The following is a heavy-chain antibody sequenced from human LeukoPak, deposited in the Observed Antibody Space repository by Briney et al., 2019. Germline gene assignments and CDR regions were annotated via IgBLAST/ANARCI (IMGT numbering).Heavy chain of an antibody. D-gene: IGHD1-1*01. V-gene: IGHV3-74*01. CDR2: INGDGTET. J-gene: IGHJ4*02. CDR1: GFAFSAYW. Sequence: GGSLRLSCVASGFAFSAYWMHWVRQAPGEGLVRVSRINGDGTETTYADSVKGRLSVSRDNAKNTVYLQMNSLRVEDTAVYYCSRGWIMGGRTEVALEYWGQGILVTVSS. CDR3: SRGWIMGGRTEVALEY.